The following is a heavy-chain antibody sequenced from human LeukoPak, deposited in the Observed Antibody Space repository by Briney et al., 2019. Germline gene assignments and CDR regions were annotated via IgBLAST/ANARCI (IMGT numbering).Heavy chain of an antibody. D-gene: IGHD1/OR15-1a*01. V-gene: IGHV3-23*01. CDR3: ATEQEGRRAAFDH. CDR2: TSGSGSST. CDR1: GFTFGSYA. J-gene: IGHJ4*02. Sequence: QPGGSLRLSCAASGFTFGSYAMSWVRQAPGKGLEWVSVTSGSGSSTFYADSAKGRFTISRDNSQNTLYLHMSSLRAGDTAIYYCATEQEGRRAAFDHWGQGTLVTVSS.